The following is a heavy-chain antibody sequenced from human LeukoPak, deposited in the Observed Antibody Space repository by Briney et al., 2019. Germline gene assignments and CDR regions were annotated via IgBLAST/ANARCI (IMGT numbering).Heavy chain of an antibody. V-gene: IGHV3-30*02. CDR3: ARQSSTYYYDSSGYSHFDY. CDR2: IRYDGSNK. J-gene: IGHJ4*02. D-gene: IGHD3-22*01. CDR1: GFTFSSYG. Sequence: PGGSLRLSCAASGFTFSSYGMHWVRQAPGKGLEWVAFIRYDGSNKYYADSVKGRFTISRDNSKNTLYLQMNSLRAEDTAVYYCARQSSTYYYDSSGYSHFDYWGQGTLVTVSS.